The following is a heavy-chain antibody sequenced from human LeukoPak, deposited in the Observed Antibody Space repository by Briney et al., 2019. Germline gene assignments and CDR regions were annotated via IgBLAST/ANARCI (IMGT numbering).Heavy chain of an antibody. CDR3: ARYPIDGYRHYGGSVLH. D-gene: IGHD3-10*01. CDR2: INGNGSTT. CDR1: GFTFSSYR. Sequence: GGSLRLSCAASGFTFSSYRMHWVRQAPGKGLVWVSRINGNGSTTSYADSVKGRFTISRDNAKNTLYLQMNSLRAEDTAVYYCARYPIDGYRHYGGSVLHWGQGTLVTVSS. J-gene: IGHJ4*02. V-gene: IGHV3-74*01.